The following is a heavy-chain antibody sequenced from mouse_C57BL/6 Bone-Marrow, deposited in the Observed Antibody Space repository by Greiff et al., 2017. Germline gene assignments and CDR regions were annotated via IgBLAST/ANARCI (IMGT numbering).Heavy chain of an antibody. D-gene: IGHD1-1*01. Sequence: VQLQQSGPELVKPGASVKISCKASGYTFTDYYMNWVKQSHGKSLEWIGDINPNNGGTSYNQKFKGKATLTVDKSSSTAYMELRSLTSEDSAVYYCARSVLRSYFDYWGQGTTLTVSS. CDR3: ARSVLRSYFDY. V-gene: IGHV1-26*01. CDR1: GYTFTDYY. J-gene: IGHJ2*01. CDR2: INPNNGGT.